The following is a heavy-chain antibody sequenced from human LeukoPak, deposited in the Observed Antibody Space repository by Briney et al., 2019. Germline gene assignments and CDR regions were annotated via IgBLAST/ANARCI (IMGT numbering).Heavy chain of an antibody. CDR1: RFTFSNYW. D-gene: IGHD3-22*01. J-gene: IGHJ5*02. CDR3: ARRRAVIPNTWFDL. V-gene: IGHV3-7*05. CDR2: IKQDGSEK. Sequence: GSLRLSCAAPRFTFSNYWMSWVRQAPGKGLEWVANIKQDGSEKYYVDSVKGRFTISRDNAKNSLYLQMNTLRAEDTAVYYCARRRAVIPNTWFDLWGQGTLVTVSS.